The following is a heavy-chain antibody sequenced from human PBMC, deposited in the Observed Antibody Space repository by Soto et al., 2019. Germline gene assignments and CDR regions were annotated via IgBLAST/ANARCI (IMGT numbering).Heavy chain of an antibody. CDR3: VRTSLVVAAATREDY. V-gene: IGHV3-74*01. J-gene: IGHJ4*02. Sequence: EVQLVESGGGLVQPGGSLGLSCAASGFTFSSYWMHWFRQAPGKGLVWVSRINSDGSSTSYADSVKGRFTISRDNAKNTLYLQMNSLRAEDTAVYYCVRTSLVVAAATREDYWGQGTLVTVSS. D-gene: IGHD2-15*01. CDR1: GFTFSSYW. CDR2: INSDGSST.